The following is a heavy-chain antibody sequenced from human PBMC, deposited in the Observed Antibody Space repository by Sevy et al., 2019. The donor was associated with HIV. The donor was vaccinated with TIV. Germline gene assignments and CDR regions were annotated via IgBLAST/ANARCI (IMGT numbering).Heavy chain of an antibody. Sequence: GGSLRLSCVVSGFSSSNYWMTWVRQAPGKGLEWVANIKPDGSVKSYVDSVKGRFTISRDNAKNSLSLQMNSLSAEDTAVYYCARDTNYFYVDVWGKGTTVTVSS. CDR3: ARDTNYFYVDV. J-gene: IGHJ6*03. CDR1: GFSSSNYW. D-gene: IGHD1-1*01. V-gene: IGHV3-7*01. CDR2: IKPDGSVK.